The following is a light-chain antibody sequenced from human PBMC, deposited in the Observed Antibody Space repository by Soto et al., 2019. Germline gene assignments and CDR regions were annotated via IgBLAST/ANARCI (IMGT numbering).Light chain of an antibody. CDR1: SSDVGGYNY. CDR2: EVT. V-gene: IGLV2-14*01. CDR3: SSYTSSSPYV. Sequence: QSVLTQPASVSGPPGQSITISCTGSSSDVGGYNYVSWYQQHPGKAPKLMIYEVTNRPSGVSNRFSGSKSGNTASLTISGLQAEDEADYYCSSYTSSSPYVFGTGTKVTV. J-gene: IGLJ1*01.